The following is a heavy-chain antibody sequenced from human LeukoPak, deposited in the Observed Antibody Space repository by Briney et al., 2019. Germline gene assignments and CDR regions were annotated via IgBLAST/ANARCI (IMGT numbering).Heavy chain of an antibody. CDR3: ARSYMVGGTTRASDI. J-gene: IGHJ3*02. Sequence: PGGSLRLSCVASGFTFSSYSMNWVRQAPGKGLEWVSCISTGSDYIYYADSVKGRFTISRDNAKNSLYLQMNSLRAEDTAVYYCARSYMVGGTTRASDIWGQRTMVTVSS. V-gene: IGHV3-21*01. CDR2: ISTGSDYI. D-gene: IGHD1-26*01. CDR1: GFTFSSYS.